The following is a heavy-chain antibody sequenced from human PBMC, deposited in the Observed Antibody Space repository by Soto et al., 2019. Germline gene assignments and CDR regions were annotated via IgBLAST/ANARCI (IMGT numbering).Heavy chain of an antibody. Sequence: LSLSCAVYGGSFSGYYWTWIRQPPGKGLEWIGEINHSGTINFNPSLKSRLTISLDTSKKHFSLKLSSVTDADTAAYYCARADRTLVTSYSLDVWGQGTTVTVSS. CDR3: ARADRTLVTSYSLDV. J-gene: IGHJ6*02. CDR1: GGSFSGYY. V-gene: IGHV4-34*01. D-gene: IGHD2-21*02. CDR2: INHSGTI.